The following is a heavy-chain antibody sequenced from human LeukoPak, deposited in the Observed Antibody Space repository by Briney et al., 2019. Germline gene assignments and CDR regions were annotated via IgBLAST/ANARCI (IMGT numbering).Heavy chain of an antibody. CDR3: ARDRAAAASSDYYYYGMDV. CDR2: IWYDGSNK. J-gene: IGHJ6*04. CDR1: GFTFSSYG. V-gene: IGHV3-33*01. D-gene: IGHD6-13*01. Sequence: GGSLGLSCAASGFTFSSYGIHWVRQAPGKGLEWVAVIWYDGSNKYYADSVKGRFTISRDNSKNTLSLQMNSLRAEDTAVYYCARDRAAAASSDYYYYGMDVWGKGTTVTVSS.